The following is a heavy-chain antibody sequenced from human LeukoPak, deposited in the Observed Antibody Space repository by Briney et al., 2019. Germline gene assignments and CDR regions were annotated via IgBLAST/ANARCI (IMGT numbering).Heavy chain of an antibody. D-gene: IGHD5-18*01. CDR1: GFTFSSYS. Sequence: GGSLRLSCAASGFTFSSYSMTWVRQAPGKGLEWVANIKQDGSEKSYVDSVKGRFTISRDNAKTSLYLQMNSLRAEDTAVYYCARHLSGITGYTYGRGIDYWGQGTLVTVSS. J-gene: IGHJ4*02. V-gene: IGHV3-7*01. CDR3: ARHLSGITGYTYGRGIDY. CDR2: IKQDGSEK.